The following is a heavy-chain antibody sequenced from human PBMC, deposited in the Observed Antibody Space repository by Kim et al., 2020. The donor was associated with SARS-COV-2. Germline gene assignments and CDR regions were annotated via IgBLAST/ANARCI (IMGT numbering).Heavy chain of an antibody. CDR2: INHSGST. D-gene: IGHD3-22*01. CDR3: ARGRRYYYDSSGYYPFHY. J-gene: IGHJ4*02. CDR1: GGSFSGYY. Sequence: SETLSLTCAVYGGSFSGYYWSWIRQPPGKGLEWIGEINHSGSTNYNPSLKSRVTISVDTSKNQFSLKLSSVTAADTAVYYCARGRRYYYDSSGYYPFHYWGQGTLVTVSS. V-gene: IGHV4-34*01.